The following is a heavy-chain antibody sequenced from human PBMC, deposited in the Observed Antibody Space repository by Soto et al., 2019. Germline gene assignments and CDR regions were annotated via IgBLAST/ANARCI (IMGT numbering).Heavy chain of an antibody. Sequence: PGGSLRLSCAASGFTFSSYSMSWVRQAPGKGLEWVSSISSSSSYIYYADSVKGRFTISRDNAKNSLYLQMNSLRAEDTAVYYCAGALGSGVAFDIWGQGTMVTVSS. CDR2: ISSSSSYI. CDR3: AGALGSGVAFDI. CDR1: GFTFSSYS. J-gene: IGHJ3*02. D-gene: IGHD6-25*01. V-gene: IGHV3-21*01.